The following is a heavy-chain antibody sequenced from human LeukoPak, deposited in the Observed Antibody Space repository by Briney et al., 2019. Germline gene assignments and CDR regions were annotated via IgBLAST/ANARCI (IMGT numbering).Heavy chain of an antibody. D-gene: IGHD2-2*01. CDR2: IRYDGSNK. Sequence: GRSLRLSCAASGFTFSSYGMHWVRQAPGKGLEWVAFIRYDGSNKYYADSVKGRFTISRDNSKNTLYLQMNSLRAEDTAVYYCAKDRVVPAARYLPPGDYWGQGTLVTVSS. CDR3: AKDRVVPAARYLPPGDY. V-gene: IGHV3-30*02. CDR1: GFTFSSYG. J-gene: IGHJ4*02.